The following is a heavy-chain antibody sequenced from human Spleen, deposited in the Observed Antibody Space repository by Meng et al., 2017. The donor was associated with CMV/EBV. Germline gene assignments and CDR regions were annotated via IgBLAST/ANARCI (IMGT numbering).Heavy chain of an antibody. D-gene: IGHD3-22*01. CDR2: INSDGSRT. Sequence: LSLTCAASGFTFSSYWMHWVRQAPGKGLVWVSRINSDGSRTSYADSVKGRFTISRDNAKNTLYLQMNSLRAEDTAVYYCASDLKTYYHDASGSSFDYWGPGTLVTVSS. CDR1: GFTFSSYW. V-gene: IGHV3-74*01. J-gene: IGHJ4*02. CDR3: ASDLKTYYHDASGSSFDY.